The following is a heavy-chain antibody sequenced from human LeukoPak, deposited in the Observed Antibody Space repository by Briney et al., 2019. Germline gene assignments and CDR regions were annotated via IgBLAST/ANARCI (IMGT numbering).Heavy chain of an antibody. V-gene: IGHV3-30*04. CDR1: GFTFSNYA. CDR3: ARDRPSTVFGVADYYYMDV. CDR2: LSSAGTNK. Sequence: GGSLRLSCAASGFTFSNYAMHWVRQAPGKGLEWAAILSSAGTNKDSADSVKGRFTISRDNSKNTLYLQMDSLRVEDTAVYSCARDRPSTVFGVADYYYMDVWGKGTTVTVSS. D-gene: IGHD3-3*01. J-gene: IGHJ6*03.